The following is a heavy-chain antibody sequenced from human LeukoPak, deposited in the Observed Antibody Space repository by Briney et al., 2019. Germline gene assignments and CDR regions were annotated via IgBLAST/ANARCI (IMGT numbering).Heavy chain of an antibody. J-gene: IGHJ3*02. Sequence: SQTLSLTCTVSGGSISSGDYYWSWIRQPPGKGLEWIGYIYYSGSTYYNPSLKSRVTISVDTSKNQFSLKLSSVTAADTAVYYCARAARLLYYYDSSGKFDAFDIWGQGTMVTVSS. CDR3: ARAARLLYYYDSSGKFDAFDI. CDR1: GGSISSGDYY. CDR2: IYYSGST. V-gene: IGHV4-30-4*01. D-gene: IGHD3-22*01.